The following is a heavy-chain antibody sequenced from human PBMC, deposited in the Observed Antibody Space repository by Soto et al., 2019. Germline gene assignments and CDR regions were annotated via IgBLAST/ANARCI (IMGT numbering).Heavy chain of an antibody. V-gene: IGHV3-21*01. CDR3: ARTTGDYDILTGPFDY. CDR2: ISSSSSYI. Sequence: GGSLRLSCAASGFPFSSYSMNWVRQAPGKGLEWVSSISSSSSYIYYADSVKGRFTISRDNAKNSLYLQMNSLRAEDTAVYYCARTTGDYDILTGPFDYWGQGTLVTVSS. CDR1: GFPFSSYS. J-gene: IGHJ4*02. D-gene: IGHD3-9*01.